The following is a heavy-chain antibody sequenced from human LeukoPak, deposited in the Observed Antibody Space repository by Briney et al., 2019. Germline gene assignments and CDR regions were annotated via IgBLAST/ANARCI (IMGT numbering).Heavy chain of an antibody. D-gene: IGHD4-23*01. V-gene: IGHV3-30-3*01. CDR3: ARENDSPGGNSERGAFDI. CDR2: ISHDGDNT. Sequence: GGSLRLSCEASGFAFGSYAMHWVRQAPGRGLEWVAVISHDGDNTNSGESVRGRFTLSRDNSKNTLYLQMDSLRGEDTAVFYCARENDSPGGNSERGAFDIWGQGTMVTVSS. J-gene: IGHJ3*02. CDR1: GFAFGSYA.